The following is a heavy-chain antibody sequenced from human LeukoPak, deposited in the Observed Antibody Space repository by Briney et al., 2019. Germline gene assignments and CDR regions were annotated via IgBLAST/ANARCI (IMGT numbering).Heavy chain of an antibody. CDR2: INPNSGGT. CDR3: ARSRITMVRGVISSGFDP. D-gene: IGHD3-10*01. Sequence: GASVKVSCKASGYTFTGYYMHWVRQAPGQGLEWMGWINPNSGGTNYAQKFQGWVTMTRDTSISTAYMELSRLRSDDTAVYYCARSRITMVRGVISSGFDPWGQGTLVTASS. CDR1: GYTFTGYY. J-gene: IGHJ5*02. V-gene: IGHV1-2*04.